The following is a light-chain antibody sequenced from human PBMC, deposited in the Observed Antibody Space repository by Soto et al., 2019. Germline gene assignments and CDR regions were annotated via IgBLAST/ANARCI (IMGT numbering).Light chain of an antibody. J-gene: IGLJ3*02. CDR3: TSYSRNRILV. CDR1: SSNIGGYKY. CDR2: QVS. V-gene: IGLV2-14*01. Sequence: QPVLTQPASGSGSLGQPITISCPGTSSNIGGYKYVSWYQQHPGKAPKLIIFQVSNRPSGVSDRFSGSNSGNTASLTISGLQAEDEGDYYCTSYSRNRILVFGGGTTVTV.